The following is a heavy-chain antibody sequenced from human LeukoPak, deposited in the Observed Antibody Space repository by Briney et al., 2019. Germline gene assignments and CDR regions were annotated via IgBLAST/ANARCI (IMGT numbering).Heavy chain of an antibody. CDR1: GGSISSGDYY. D-gene: IGHD1-26*01. CDR3: ARAPVYSGTFFDY. J-gene: IGHJ4*02. V-gene: IGHV4-30-4*01. CDR2: IYYSGST. Sequence: PSETLSLTCTVSGGSISSGDYYWRWIRQPPGKGLEWIAYIYYSGSTYYNPSLKSRVTISLDTSKNQFSLKLSSVTAADTAVYYCARAPVYSGTFFDYRGQGTLVTVSS.